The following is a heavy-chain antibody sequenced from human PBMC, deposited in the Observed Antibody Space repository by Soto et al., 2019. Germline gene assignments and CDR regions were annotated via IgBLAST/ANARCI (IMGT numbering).Heavy chain of an antibody. V-gene: IGHV3-23*01. D-gene: IGHD1-26*01. J-gene: IGHJ4*02. Sequence: GGSLRLSCAASGFTFSSYAMSWVRQAPGKGLEWVLAISGSGGSTYYADSVKGRFTISRDNSKNTLYLQMNSLRAEDTAVYYCAKETNVGIVGATGYFDYWGQGTLVTVSS. CDR1: GFTFSSYA. CDR2: ISGSGGST. CDR3: AKETNVGIVGATGYFDY.